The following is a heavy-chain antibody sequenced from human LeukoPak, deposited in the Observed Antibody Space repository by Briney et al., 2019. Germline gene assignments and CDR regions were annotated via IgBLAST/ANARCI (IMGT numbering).Heavy chain of an antibody. J-gene: IGHJ4*02. CDR3: ANFLGGHGDPGFDY. Sequence: GGSLRLSCAASGFTFSSYAMSWVRQAPGKGLEWVSAITGSGGSTYYADSVKGRFTISRDNSKNTLYLQMNSLRAEDTAVYYCANFLGGHGDPGFDYWGQGTLVTVSS. D-gene: IGHD4-17*01. CDR1: GFTFSSYA. CDR2: ITGSGGST. V-gene: IGHV3-23*01.